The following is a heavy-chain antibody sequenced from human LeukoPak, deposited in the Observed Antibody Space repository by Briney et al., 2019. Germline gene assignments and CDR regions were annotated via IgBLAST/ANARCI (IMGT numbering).Heavy chain of an antibody. Sequence: GGSLRLSCAASGFTFSSYAMSWVRQAPGKGLEWVSAISGSGGSTYYADSVKGRFTISRDNAKNSLYLQMNSLRAEDTAVYYCARVSDSSGYYYYYYGMDVWGQGTTVTVSS. D-gene: IGHD3-22*01. CDR1: GFTFSSYA. J-gene: IGHJ6*02. V-gene: IGHV3-23*01. CDR3: ARVSDSSGYYYYYYGMDV. CDR2: ISGSGGST.